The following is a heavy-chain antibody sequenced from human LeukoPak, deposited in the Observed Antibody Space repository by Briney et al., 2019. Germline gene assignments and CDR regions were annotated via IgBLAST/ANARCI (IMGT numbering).Heavy chain of an antibody. CDR2: ISYDGSNK. CDR1: GFIFGNYG. V-gene: IGHV3-30*03. J-gene: IGHJ4*02. D-gene: IGHD1-1*01. Sequence: GRSLRLSCAASGFIFGNYGMHWVRQAPGKGLEWVAVISYDGSNKYYADSVKGRFTISRDNSRNMLYLQMNSLRAEDTAVYYSTRDWNDLDYWGQGTLVTVSS. CDR3: TRDWNDLDY.